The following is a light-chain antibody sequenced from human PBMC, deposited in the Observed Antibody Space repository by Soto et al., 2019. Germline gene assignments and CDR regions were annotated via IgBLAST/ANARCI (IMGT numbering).Light chain of an antibody. J-gene: IGKJ1*01. CDR2: DAS. CDR3: LHLRTWPPVT. Sequence: EVVLTQSPATLSLSPGERATLSCRASQSVGSHLAWYQQKPGQSPNLLIYDASNRATGIPARFTGSGSGTDFTLTISGLEPEDFAFSYCLHLRTWPPVTFGQGTKVEIK. CDR1: QSVGSH. V-gene: IGKV3-11*01.